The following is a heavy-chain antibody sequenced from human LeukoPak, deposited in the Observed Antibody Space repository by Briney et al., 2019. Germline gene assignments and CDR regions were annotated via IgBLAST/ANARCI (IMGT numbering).Heavy chain of an antibody. CDR1: GGTFSSYA. CDR2: IIPILGIA. D-gene: IGHD3-22*01. J-gene: IGHJ6*02. V-gene: IGHV1-69*04. CDR3: ASNPYHSGYSGRENYYGMDV. Sequence: ASVKVSCKASGGTFSSYAIGWVRQAPGQGLEWMGRIIPILGIANYAQKFQGRVTITADKSTSTAYMELSSLRSEDTVVYYCASNPYHSGYSGRENYYGMDVWGQGTTVTVSS.